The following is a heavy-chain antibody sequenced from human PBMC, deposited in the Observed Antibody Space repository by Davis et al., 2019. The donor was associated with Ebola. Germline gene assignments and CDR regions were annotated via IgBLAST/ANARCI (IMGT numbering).Heavy chain of an antibody. V-gene: IGHV1-2*04. Sequence: ASVKVSCKASGYTFTGYYMHWVRQAPGQGLEWMGWINPNSGGTNYAQKFQGWVTMTRDTSISTAYMELSRLRSDDTAVYYCARDRGPKKYSSSRHGDYYYYYMDVWGKGTTVTVSS. D-gene: IGHD6-6*01. CDR1: GYTFTGYY. CDR3: ARDRGPKKYSSSRHGDYYYYYMDV. J-gene: IGHJ6*03. CDR2: INPNSGGT.